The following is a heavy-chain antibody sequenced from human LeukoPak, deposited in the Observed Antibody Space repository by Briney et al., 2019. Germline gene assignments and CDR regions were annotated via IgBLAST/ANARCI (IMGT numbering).Heavy chain of an antibody. CDR2: ISAYNGNT. Sequence: GASVKVSCKTSGYTFASYGIYWVRQAPGQGLEWMGWISAYNGNTNYAQNLQGRVSMTTDTSTRTAYMELRSLRSDDTALYYCARVLDDSSLYYFDYWGQGTLVTVSS. V-gene: IGHV1-18*01. CDR1: GYTFASYG. CDR3: ARVLDDSSLYYFDY. J-gene: IGHJ4*02. D-gene: IGHD3-22*01.